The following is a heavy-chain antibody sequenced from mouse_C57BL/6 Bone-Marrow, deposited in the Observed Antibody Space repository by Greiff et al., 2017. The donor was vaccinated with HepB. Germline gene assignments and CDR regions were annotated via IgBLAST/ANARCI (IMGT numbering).Heavy chain of an antibody. V-gene: IGHV1-55*01. CDR2: IYPGSGST. CDR1: GYTFTSYW. Sequence: QVQLQQPGAELVKPGASVKMSCKASGYTFTSYWITWVKQRPGQGLEWIGEIYPGSGSTNYNEKFKSKATLTVDTSSSTAYMQLSSLTSEDSAVYYCAREDGYYVYWYFDVWGTGTTVTVSS. J-gene: IGHJ1*03. D-gene: IGHD2-3*01. CDR3: AREDGYYVYWYFDV.